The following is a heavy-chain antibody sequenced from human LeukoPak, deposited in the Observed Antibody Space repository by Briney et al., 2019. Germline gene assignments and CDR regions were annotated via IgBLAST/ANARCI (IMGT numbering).Heavy chain of an antibody. D-gene: IGHD4-23*01. CDR1: GFTFSNYW. CDR2: IKQDGSDK. CDR3: ARDPYGGTDY. Sequence: GGSLRLSCAASGFTFSNYWMSWVRQAPGKGLEWVANIKQDGSDKYYVDSVKGRFTISRDNAKNLMFPQMNSLRAEDTAMYYCARDPYGGTDYWGQGTLVTVSS. V-gene: IGHV3-7*01. J-gene: IGHJ4*02.